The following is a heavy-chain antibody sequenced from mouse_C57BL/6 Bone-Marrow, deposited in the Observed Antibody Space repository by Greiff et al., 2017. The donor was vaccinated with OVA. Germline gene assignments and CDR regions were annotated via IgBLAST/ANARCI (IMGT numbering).Heavy chain of an antibody. CDR1: GYTFTDYE. V-gene: IGHV1-15*01. Sequence: QVQLKESGAELVRPGASVTLSCKASGYTFTDYEMHWVKQTPVHGLEWIGAIDPETGGTAYNQKFKGKAILTADKSSSTAYMELRSLTSEDSAVYYCTGSNYVDYWGQGTTLTVSS. D-gene: IGHD5-1*01. CDR2: IDPETGGT. CDR3: TGSNYVDY. J-gene: IGHJ2*01.